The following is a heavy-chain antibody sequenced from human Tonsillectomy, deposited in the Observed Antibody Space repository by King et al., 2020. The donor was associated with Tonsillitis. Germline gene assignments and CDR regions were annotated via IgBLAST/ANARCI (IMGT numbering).Heavy chain of an antibody. Sequence: VQLVESGGGLVQPGGSLRLSCAASGFTFSSYEMNWVRQAPGKVLEWVSYISSSGSTIYYSDSVNGRFTISRDNAKTSLYLQMNSLRAEDTAVYYCARSPGLSAYYDFWSGPYWYFDLWGRGTLVTVSS. D-gene: IGHD3-3*01. CDR1: GFTFSSYE. J-gene: IGHJ2*01. V-gene: IGHV3-48*03. CDR2: ISSSGSTI. CDR3: ARSPGLSAYYDFWSGPYWYFDL.